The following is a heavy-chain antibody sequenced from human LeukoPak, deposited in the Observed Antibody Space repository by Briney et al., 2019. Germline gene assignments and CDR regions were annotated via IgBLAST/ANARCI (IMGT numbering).Heavy chain of an antibody. D-gene: IGHD2-2*01. CDR2: INAGNGNT. V-gene: IGHV1-3*01. J-gene: IGHJ4*02. CDR1: GYTFTSYA. CDR3: ATDPPRYCSSTSCYVRDY. Sequence: ASVKVSCKASGYTFTSYAMHWVRQAPGQRLEWMGWINAGNGNTKYSQKFQGRVTITRDTSASTAYMELSSLRSEDTAAYYCATDPPRYCSSTSCYVRDYWGQGTLVTVSS.